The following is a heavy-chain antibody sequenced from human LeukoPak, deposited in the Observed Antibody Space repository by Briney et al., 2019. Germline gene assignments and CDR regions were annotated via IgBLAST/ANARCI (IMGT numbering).Heavy chain of an antibody. V-gene: IGHV3-30*04. J-gene: IGHJ4*02. CDR2: ISYDGSNK. Sequence: PGGSLRLSCAASGFIFSSYAMHWVRQAPGKGLEWVAVISYDGSNKYYADSVKGRFTISRDNSRNTLYLQMNSLRAEDTAVYYCARHRTNNYGSGTPFDNWGQGTLVTVSS. CDR1: GFIFSSYA. D-gene: IGHD3-10*01. CDR3: ARHRTNNYGSGTPFDN.